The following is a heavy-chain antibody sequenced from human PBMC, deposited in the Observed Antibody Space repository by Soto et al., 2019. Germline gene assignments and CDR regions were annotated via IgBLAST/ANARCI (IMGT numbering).Heavy chain of an antibody. V-gene: IGHV4-59*08. D-gene: IGHD6-19*01. J-gene: IGHJ4*02. CDR3: ARRYSSGFDY. CDR1: GGSISSYY. CDR2: IFYSGST. Sequence: SETLSLTCTVSGGSISSYYWSWIRQPPGKGLEWIGYIFYSGSTNYNPALKSRVTISVDTSKNQFSLKLSSVTAADTAVYYCARRYSSGFDYWGQGTLVTVSS.